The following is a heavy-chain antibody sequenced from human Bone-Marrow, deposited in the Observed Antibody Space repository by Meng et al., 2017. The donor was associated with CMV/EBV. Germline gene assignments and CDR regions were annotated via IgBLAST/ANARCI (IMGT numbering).Heavy chain of an antibody. J-gene: IGHJ6*02. D-gene: IGHD3-10*01. CDR3: AKVFYYGSGSYYLGYGMDV. CDR1: GFTFSSYG. V-gene: IGHV3-30*02. CDR2: IRYDGSNK. Sequence: SCKASGFTFSSYGMHWVRQAPGKGLEWVAFIRYDGSNKYYADSVKGRFTISRDNSKNTLYLQMNSLRAEDTAVYYCAKVFYYGSGSYYLGYGMDVWGQGTTVTVSS.